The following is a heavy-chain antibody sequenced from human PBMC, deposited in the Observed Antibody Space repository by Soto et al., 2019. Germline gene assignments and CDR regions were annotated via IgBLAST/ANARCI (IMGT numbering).Heavy chain of an antibody. Sequence: QVQLVQFGAEVKKPGSSVKVSCKASGGTFSSYAISWVRQAPGQGLEWMGGIIPIFGTANYAQKFQGRVTITADESTSTAYMELSSLRSEDTAVYYCARDPPGGDYDVWSGYYTCIPHYYYGMDVWGQGTTVTVSS. J-gene: IGHJ6*02. CDR3: ARDPPGGDYDVWSGYYTCIPHYYYGMDV. V-gene: IGHV1-69*01. D-gene: IGHD3-3*01. CDR2: IIPIFGTA. CDR1: GGTFSSYA.